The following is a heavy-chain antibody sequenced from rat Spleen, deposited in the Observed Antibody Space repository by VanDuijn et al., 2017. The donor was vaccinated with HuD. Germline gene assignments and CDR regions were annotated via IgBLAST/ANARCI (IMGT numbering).Heavy chain of an antibody. D-gene: IGHD1-11*01. CDR3: TTEMGAEGFAY. CDR2: ISYDGSST. CDR1: GLTFSDYG. Sequence: EVQLVESGGGLVQPGRSMKVSCAASGLTFSDYGMAWVRQVPKKGLEWVAYISYDGSSTYYRDSVKGRFTISRDNAKSTLYLQMDSLRSEDTATYYCTTEMGAEGFAYWGQGTLVTVSS. J-gene: IGHJ3*01. V-gene: IGHV5-20*01.